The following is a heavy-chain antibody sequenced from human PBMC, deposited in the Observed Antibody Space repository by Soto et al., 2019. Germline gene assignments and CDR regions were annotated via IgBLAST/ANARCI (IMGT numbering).Heavy chain of an antibody. D-gene: IGHD6-13*01. J-gene: IGHJ1*01. CDR1: GFTFSSYA. V-gene: IGHV3-23*01. CDR2: ISGSGGST. Sequence: GGSLRLSCAASGFTFSSYAMSWVRQAPGKGLEWVSAISGSGGSTYYADSVKGRFTISRDNSKNTLYLQMNSLRAEDTAVYYCAPRGPHRRSSNQQGRYFQHWGQGTLVTVSS. CDR3: APRGPHRRSSNQQGRYFQH.